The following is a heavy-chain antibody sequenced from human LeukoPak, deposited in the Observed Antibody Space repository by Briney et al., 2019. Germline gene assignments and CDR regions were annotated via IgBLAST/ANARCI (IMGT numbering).Heavy chain of an antibody. CDR2: ISYDGSNK. CDR1: GFTFSSYA. V-gene: IGHV3-30-3*01. D-gene: IGHD4-11*01. J-gene: IGHJ6*02. CDR3: ARALQDYYYGMDV. Sequence: GGSLRLSCAASGFTFSSYAMHWVRQAPGKGLEWVAVISYDGSNKYYADSVKGRFTISRDNSKNTLYLQMNSLRAEDTAVYYCARALQDYYYGMDVWGQGTTVTVSS.